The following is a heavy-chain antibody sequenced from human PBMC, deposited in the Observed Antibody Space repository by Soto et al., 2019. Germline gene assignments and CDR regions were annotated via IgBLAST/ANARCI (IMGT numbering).Heavy chain of an antibody. CDR2: IYYSGST. D-gene: IGHD2-15*01. V-gene: IGHV4-59*01. J-gene: IGHJ6*03. CDR1: GGSISSYY. Sequence: SETLSLTCTVSGGSISSYYWSWIRQPPGKGLEWIGYIYYSGSTNYNPSLKSRVTISVDTSKNQFSLKLSSVTAADTAVYYCARVGDYYYYMDVWGKGTTVTVSS. CDR3: ARVGDYYYYMDV.